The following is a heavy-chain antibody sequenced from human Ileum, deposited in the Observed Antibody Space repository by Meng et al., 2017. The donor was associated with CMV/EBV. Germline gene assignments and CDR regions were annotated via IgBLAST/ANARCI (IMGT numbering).Heavy chain of an antibody. Sequence: GESLKISCAASGFTFSSYEMNWVRQAPGKGLEWISYISSSGRTIYYGDAVKGRFTISRDNARNSLYLQLNSLRAEDAAVYYCARQMVSLDSWGQGTLVTGSS. CDR3: ARQMVSLDS. CDR1: GFTFSSYE. CDR2: ISSSGRTI. J-gene: IGHJ4*02. D-gene: IGHD6-13*01. V-gene: IGHV3-48*03.